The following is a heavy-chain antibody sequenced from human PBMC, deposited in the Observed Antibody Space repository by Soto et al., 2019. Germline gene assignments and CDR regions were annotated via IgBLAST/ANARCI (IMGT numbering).Heavy chain of an antibody. D-gene: IGHD2-15*01. Sequence: SETLSLTCTVSGGSIYRSGYYWGWIRQPPGRGLEWIGNIDYNGVTYSNPSLKGRVTISRDTSKNQFSLKLTSVTAADTALYYCGKVLVGATGHTDSDSWGPGTLVTVSS. V-gene: IGHV4-39*01. J-gene: IGHJ4*02. CDR2: IDYNGVT. CDR1: GGSIYRSGYY. CDR3: GKVLVGATGHTDSDS.